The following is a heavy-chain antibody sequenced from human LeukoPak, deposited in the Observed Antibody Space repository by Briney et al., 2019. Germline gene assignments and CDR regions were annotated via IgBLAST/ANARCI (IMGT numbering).Heavy chain of an antibody. CDR1: GFTLSDYY. J-gene: IGHJ6*02. CDR2: ISSSGSTI. CDR3: ARDLNADYYGMDV. Sequence: PGGSLRLSCAASGFTLSDYYISWIRQAPGKGLERVSYISSSGSTIYYADSVKGRFTISRDNAKNSLYLQMNSLRAEDTAVYYCARDLNADYYGMDVWGQGTTVTVSS. V-gene: IGHV3-11*01.